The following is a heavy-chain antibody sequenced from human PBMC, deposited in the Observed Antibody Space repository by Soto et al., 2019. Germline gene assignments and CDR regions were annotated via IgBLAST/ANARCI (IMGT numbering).Heavy chain of an antibody. CDR3: ARERYSGSYYDYYGMDV. D-gene: IGHD1-26*01. V-gene: IGHV1-18*01. CDR2: ISAYNGNT. Sequence: AAVKVSGKASGSTFTSYGISLLLQAPAQGLEWMGWISAYNGNTNYAQKLQGRVTMTTDTSTSTAYMELRSLRSDYTAVYCCARERYSGSYYDYYGMDVWGQGTTVTVSS. J-gene: IGHJ6*02. CDR1: GSTFTSYG.